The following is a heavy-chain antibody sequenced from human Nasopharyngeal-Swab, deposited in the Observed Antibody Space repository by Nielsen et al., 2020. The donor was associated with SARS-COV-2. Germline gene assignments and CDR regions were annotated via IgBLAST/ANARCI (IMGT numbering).Heavy chain of an antibody. CDR3: ARDRSLLPAANDALDV. J-gene: IGHJ3*01. Sequence: ASVKVSCKASGYTFTGYGMSWVRQVPGRGLEWMGWIRMYNGKTHYAQKFQGRVTMSTDTSTNTAHMELKSLTSDDTAVYFCARDRSLLPAANDALDVWGQGTTVTISS. D-gene: IGHD6-13*01. CDR2: IRMYNGKT. CDR1: GYTFTGYG. V-gene: IGHV1-18*01.